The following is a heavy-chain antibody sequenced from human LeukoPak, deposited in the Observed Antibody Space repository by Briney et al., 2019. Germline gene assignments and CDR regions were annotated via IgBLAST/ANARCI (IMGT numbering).Heavy chain of an antibody. CDR2: IIPILGIA. CDR1: GGTFSSYT. V-gene: IGHV1-69*02. Sequence: SVKVSCKASGGTFSSYTISWVRQAPGQGFEWMGRIIPILGIANYAQKFQGRVTITADKSTSTAYMELSSLRSEDTAVYYCARGRMVVAPISSYYYYYYMDVWGKGTTVTVSS. D-gene: IGHD6-6*01. CDR3: ARGRMVVAPISSYYYYYYMDV. J-gene: IGHJ6*03.